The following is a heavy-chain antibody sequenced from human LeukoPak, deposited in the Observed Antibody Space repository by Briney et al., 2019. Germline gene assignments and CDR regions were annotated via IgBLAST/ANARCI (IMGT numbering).Heavy chain of an antibody. CDR1: GFTFSSYS. J-gene: IGHJ4*02. D-gene: IGHD2-2*01. CDR2: ISSSSSYI. Sequence: GGSLRLSCAASGFTFSSYSMNWVRQAPGKGLEWVSSISSSSSYIYYADSVKGRFTISRDNAKNSLYLQMSSLRAEDTAVYYCARVWYCSSTSCYAFDYWGQGTLVTVSS. V-gene: IGHV3-21*01. CDR3: ARVWYCSSTSCYAFDY.